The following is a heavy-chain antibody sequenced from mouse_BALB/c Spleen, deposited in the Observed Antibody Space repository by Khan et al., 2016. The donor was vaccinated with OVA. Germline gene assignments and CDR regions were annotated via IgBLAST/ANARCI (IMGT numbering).Heavy chain of an antibody. CDR3: TRSGWAAFAY. CDR1: GYTFTSYY. J-gene: IGHJ3*01. Sequence: QVQLQQPGAELVKPGASVKLSCKASGYTFTSYYMYWVKQRPGQGLEWIGGINPSDGGTNFNEKFKSKATLTVDKSSSTAYMQLSSLTSEDSAVYYCTRSGWAAFAYWDQGTLVTVSA. D-gene: IGHD1-1*02. V-gene: IGHV1S81*02. CDR2: INPSDGGT.